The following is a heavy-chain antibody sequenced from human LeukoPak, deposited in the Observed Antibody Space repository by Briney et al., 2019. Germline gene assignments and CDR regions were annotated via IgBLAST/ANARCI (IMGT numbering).Heavy chain of an antibody. J-gene: IGHJ5*02. CDR3: ARVRCSSTSCRGLDP. CDR2: INPNSGGT. V-gene: IGHV1-2*04. Sequence: ASVKVSCKASGGTFSSYAISWVRQAPGQGLEWMGWINPNSGGTNYAQKFQGWVTMTRDTSISTAYMELSRLRSDDTAVYYCARVRCSSTSCRGLDPWGQGTLVTVSS. CDR1: GGTFSSYA. D-gene: IGHD2-2*01.